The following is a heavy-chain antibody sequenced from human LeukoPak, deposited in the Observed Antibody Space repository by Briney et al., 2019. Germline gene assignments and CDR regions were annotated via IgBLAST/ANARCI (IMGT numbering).Heavy chain of an antibody. CDR3: GSHQLYSGRFYFDY. CDR2: ISPGGSDT. Sequence: GASLKTSREGAGYSFTSDWIWWGRELRGKGVGWVGIISPGGSDTCDRPSFDGQVTISADTSIRAAYLRWSRLTAADTVMYCAGSHQLYSGRFYFDYWGQGTLVTVSS. CDR1: GYSFTSDW. J-gene: IGHJ4*02. D-gene: IGHD1-26*01. V-gene: IGHV5-51*01.